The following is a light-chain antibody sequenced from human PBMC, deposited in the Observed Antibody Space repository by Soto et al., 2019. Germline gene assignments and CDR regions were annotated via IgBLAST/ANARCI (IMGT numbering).Light chain of an antibody. CDR2: DVS. CDR1: SSDVGTYNF. V-gene: IGLV2-8*01. CDR3: RSYAGNNNVF. Sequence: QTVVTQPPSASGSPGQSVTISCTGTSSDVGTYNFVSWYQQQPGKAPKLMIYDVSKRPSGVPDRFSGSKSGNTASLTVSGLQAGDEADYYRRSYAGNNNVFFGGGTKLAVL. J-gene: IGLJ2*01.